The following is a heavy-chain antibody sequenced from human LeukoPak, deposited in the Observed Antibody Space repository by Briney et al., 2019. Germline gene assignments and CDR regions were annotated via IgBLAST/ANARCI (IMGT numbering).Heavy chain of an antibody. D-gene: IGHD3-22*01. CDR2: INHSGST. J-gene: IGHJ2*01. CDR3: ARGPTYYYDSSGYYRYWYFDL. CDR1: GGSFSGYY. V-gene: IGHV4-34*01. Sequence: PSETLSLTCAVYGGSFSGYYWSWIRQPPGKGLEWIGEINHSGSTNYNPSLKSRVTISVDTSKNQFSLKLSSVTAADTAVYYCARGPTYYYDSSGYYRYWYFDLWGRGTLATVSS.